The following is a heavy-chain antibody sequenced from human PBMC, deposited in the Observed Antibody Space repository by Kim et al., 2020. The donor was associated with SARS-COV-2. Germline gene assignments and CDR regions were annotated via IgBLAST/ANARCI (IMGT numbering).Heavy chain of an antibody. D-gene: IGHD6-6*01. V-gene: IGHV1-18*01. J-gene: IGHJ5*02. Sequence: KLQGRVTMTTDTSTSTAYMELRSLRSDDTAVYYCARIDFGSSSSSWWFDPWGQGTLVTVSS. CDR3: ARIDFGSSSSSWWFDP.